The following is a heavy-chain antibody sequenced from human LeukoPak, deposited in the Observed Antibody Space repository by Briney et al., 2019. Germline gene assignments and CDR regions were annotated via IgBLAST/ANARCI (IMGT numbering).Heavy chain of an antibody. J-gene: IGHJ4*02. CDR2: INHSGST. V-gene: IGHV4-34*01. CDR3: ALHSSSSLFDY. Sequence: SETLSLTCAVYGGSFSGYYWSWIRQPPGKGLEWIGEINHSGSTNYNPSLKSRDTISVDTSNNQFSLKLSSVTAADTAAYYCALHSSSSLFDYWGQGTLVTVSS. CDR1: GGSFSGYY. D-gene: IGHD6-6*01.